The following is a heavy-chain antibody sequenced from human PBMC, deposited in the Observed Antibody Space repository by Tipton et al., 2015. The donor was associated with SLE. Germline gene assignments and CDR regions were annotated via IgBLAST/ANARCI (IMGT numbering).Heavy chain of an antibody. CDR2: INHSGST. Sequence: TLSLTCAVYGGSFSGYYWSWIRQPPGKGLEWIGEINHSGSTNYNPSLKSRVTISVDTSKNQFSLKLSSVTAADTAQYYCARINVPTAMDFYYYYMDVWGNGTTVTVS. J-gene: IGHJ6*03. D-gene: IGHD2-2*01. CDR3: ARINVPTAMDFYYYYMDV. V-gene: IGHV4-34*01. CDR1: GGSFSGYY.